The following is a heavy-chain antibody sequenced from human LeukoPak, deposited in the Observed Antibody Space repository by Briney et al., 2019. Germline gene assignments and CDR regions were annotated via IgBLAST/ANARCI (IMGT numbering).Heavy chain of an antibody. D-gene: IGHD2-2*01. V-gene: IGHV1-69*13. J-gene: IGHJ4*02. CDR3: ARLGYCSSTSCPIDY. CDR2: IIPIFGTA. CDR1: GGTFSSYA. Sequence: SVKVSCKAYGGTFSSYAISWVRHAPGQRLEWMGGIIPIFGTANYAQKFQGRVRIPADESTSTAYLELSSLRSEDTAVYYCARLGYCSSTSCPIDYWGQGTLVTVSS.